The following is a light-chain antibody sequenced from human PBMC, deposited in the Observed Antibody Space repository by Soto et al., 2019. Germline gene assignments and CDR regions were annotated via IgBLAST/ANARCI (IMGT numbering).Light chain of an antibody. J-gene: IGLJ2*01. CDR1: SSDVGGYNY. CDR2: DVT. CDR3: CSYAGSYSLF. V-gene: IGLV2-11*01. Sequence: QSALTQPRSVSGSPGQSVTISCTGTSSDVGGYNYVSWYQQHPGKAPKLMIYDVTTRPSGVPDRFSGSKSGNTASLTISGLQAEDEADYYCCSYAGSYSLFFGGGTKLTVL.